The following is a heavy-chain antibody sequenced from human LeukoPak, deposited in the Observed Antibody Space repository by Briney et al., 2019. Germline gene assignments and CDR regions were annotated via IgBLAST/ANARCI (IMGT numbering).Heavy chain of an antibody. D-gene: IGHD3-22*01. CDR3: AKEGYYYDSSGYRAYYYYMDV. Sequence: GGSLRLSCAASGFTFDDYAMHWVRQAPGKGLEWVSLIGGDGGSTYYADSVKGRFTISRDNSKNSLYLQMNSLRTEDTALYYCAKEGYYYDSSGYRAYYYYMDVWGKGTTVTVSS. V-gene: IGHV3-43*02. J-gene: IGHJ6*03. CDR2: IGGDGGST. CDR1: GFTFDDYA.